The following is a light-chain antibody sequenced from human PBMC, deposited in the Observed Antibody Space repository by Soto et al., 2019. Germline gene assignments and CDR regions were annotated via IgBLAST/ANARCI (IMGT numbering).Light chain of an antibody. CDR2: GAS. CDR3: QQYGSSPQT. J-gene: IGKJ1*01. V-gene: IGKV3-20*01. Sequence: EIVLTQSPGTLSLSPGERATLSCRASQSVSSSYLAWYQQKPGQAPRLLIYGASRATGIPDRFSGGGSGTDFTLTISRLEPEDFAVYYCQQYGSSPQTFGQGTKVEIK. CDR1: QSVSSSY.